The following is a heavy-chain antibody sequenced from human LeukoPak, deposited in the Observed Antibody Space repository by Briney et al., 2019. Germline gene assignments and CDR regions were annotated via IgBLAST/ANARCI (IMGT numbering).Heavy chain of an antibody. CDR3: AREGTSGTHLNWFDP. J-gene: IGHJ5*02. V-gene: IGHV4-39*07. CDR2: MFHGGST. Sequence: KPSETLSLTCTVSGGSTTSSSYYWVWIRQPPGEGLEWIGSMFHGGSTYDNPSLKSRVTISGDTSKNQFSLKLTSVTAADTAVYYCAREGTSGTHLNWFDPWGQGTLVTVSS. D-gene: IGHD1-1*01. CDR1: GGSTTSSSYY.